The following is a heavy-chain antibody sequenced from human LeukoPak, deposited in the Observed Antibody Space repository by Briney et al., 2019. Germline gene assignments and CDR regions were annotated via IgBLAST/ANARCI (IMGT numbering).Heavy chain of an antibody. CDR3: TRHDIPSNHDAFDI. Sequence: GGSLRLSCAASGFTFSGSAMHWVRQASGKGLEWVGRIRSKANSYATAYAASVKGRFTISRDDSKNTADLQMNSLKTEDTAVYYCTRHDIPSNHDAFDIWGQGTMVTVSS. D-gene: IGHD2-21*01. CDR2: IRSKANSYAT. CDR1: GFTFSGSA. V-gene: IGHV3-73*01. J-gene: IGHJ3*02.